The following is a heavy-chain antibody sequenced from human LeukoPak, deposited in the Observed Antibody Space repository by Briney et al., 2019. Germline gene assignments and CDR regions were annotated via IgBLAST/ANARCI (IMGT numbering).Heavy chain of an antibody. Sequence: ASVKVSCKASGYTFTSYDINWVRQATGQGLEWMGWMNPNSGKTAYAQKFQGRVTITRNTSISTAYMEVSSLRSEDTAVHYCASGDCSSTSCYSFWGQGTLVTVSS. CDR2: MNPNSGKT. CDR1: GYTFTSYD. CDR3: ASGDCSSTSCYSF. D-gene: IGHD2-2*01. J-gene: IGHJ4*02. V-gene: IGHV1-8*03.